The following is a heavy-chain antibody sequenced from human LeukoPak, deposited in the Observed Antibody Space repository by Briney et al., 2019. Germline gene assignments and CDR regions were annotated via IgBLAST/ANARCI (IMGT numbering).Heavy chain of an antibody. CDR1: GGSIRSYY. CDR2: IYYSGST. D-gene: IGHD3-10*01. Sequence: SSETLSLTCTVSGGSIRSYYWSWIRQPPGKGLEWIGYIYYSGSTNYNPSLKSRVTISVDTSKNQFSLKLSSVTAADTAVYYCARESDELLWFGELLSYFDYWGQGTLVTVSS. J-gene: IGHJ4*02. V-gene: IGHV4-59*12. CDR3: ARESDELLWFGELLSYFDY.